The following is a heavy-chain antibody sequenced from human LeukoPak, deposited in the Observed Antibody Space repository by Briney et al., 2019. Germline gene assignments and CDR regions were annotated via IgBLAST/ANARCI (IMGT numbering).Heavy chain of an antibody. J-gene: IGHJ4*02. V-gene: IGHV3-7*03. CDR2: IKQDGSEK. CDR3: ASSLGGYSYGFDY. D-gene: IGHD5-12*01. Sequence: AGGSLRLSCEASGFIFSSYWMSWVRQAPGKGLHWVANIKQDGSEKYYVDSVKGRFTISRDNAKKSLYVQMNSLRAEDTAVYYCASSLGGYSYGFDYWGQGTLVTVSS. CDR1: GFIFSSYW.